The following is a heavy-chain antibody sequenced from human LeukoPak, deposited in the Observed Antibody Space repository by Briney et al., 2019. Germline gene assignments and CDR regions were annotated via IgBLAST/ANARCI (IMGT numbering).Heavy chain of an antibody. CDR2: ISGSGGST. CDR3: VVTSAPSIAAAGIPIDY. CDR1: GFTFSSYA. V-gene: IGHV3-23*01. J-gene: IGHJ4*02. Sequence: GWSLRLSCAASGFTFSSYAMSWVRQAPGKGLEWASAISGSGGSTYYADSVKGRFTISRDNSKNTLYLQMNSLRAEDTAVYYCVVTSAPSIAAAGIPIDYWGQGTLVTVSS. D-gene: IGHD6-13*01.